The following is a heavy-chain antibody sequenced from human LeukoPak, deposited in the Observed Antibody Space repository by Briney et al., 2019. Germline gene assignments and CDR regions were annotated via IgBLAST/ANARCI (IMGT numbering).Heavy chain of an antibody. CDR2: THYESKWKN. CDR1: GDSFSSSTTG. V-gene: IGHV6-1*01. J-gene: IGHJ4*02. Sequence: SQTLSLTCDISGDSFSSSTTGWNWIRQSPSRGLEWLGRTHYESKWKNDYAESVKSRITINPDTSKNQFSLQLNSVTPEDTAVYFCARGFLMRGFDYWGQGTLVTVSS. CDR3: ARGFLMRGFDY.